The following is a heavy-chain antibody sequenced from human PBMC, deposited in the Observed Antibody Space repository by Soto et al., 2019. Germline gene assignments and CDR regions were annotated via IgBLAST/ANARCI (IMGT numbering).Heavy chain of an antibody. Sequence: SETLSLTCTVSGGSISSYYWSWIRQPPGKGLEWIGYIYYSGSTNYNPSLKSRVTISVDTSKNQFSLKLSSVTAADTAVYYCARLFEYCSSTSCGNWFDPWGQGTLVTVSS. V-gene: IGHV4-59*01. CDR3: ARLFEYCSSTSCGNWFDP. CDR2: IYYSGST. D-gene: IGHD2-2*01. J-gene: IGHJ5*02. CDR1: GGSISSYY.